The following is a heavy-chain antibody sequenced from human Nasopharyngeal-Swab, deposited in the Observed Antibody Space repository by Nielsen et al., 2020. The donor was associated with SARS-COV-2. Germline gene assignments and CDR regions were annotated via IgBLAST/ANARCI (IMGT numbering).Heavy chain of an antibody. J-gene: IGHJ6*02. CDR1: GFTFSNAW. D-gene: IGHD4-17*01. CDR2: IKSKTDGGTT. V-gene: IGHV3-15*01. Sequence: GGSLRLYCAASGFTFSNAWMSWVRQAPGKGLEWVGRIKSKTDGGTTDYAAPVKGRFTISRDDSKNTLYLQMNSLKTEDTAVYYCGYYGDEYYYYYYGMDVWGQGTTVTVSS. CDR3: GYYGDEYYYYYYGMDV.